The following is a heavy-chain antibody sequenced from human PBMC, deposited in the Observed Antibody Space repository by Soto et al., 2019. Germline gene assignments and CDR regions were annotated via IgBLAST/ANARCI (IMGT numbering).Heavy chain of an antibody. CDR1: GFTFISYA. CDR2: ISGSGGST. Sequence: GRSLRLSCASTGFTFISYAMSWVRQAPGKGLEWVSAISGSGGSTYYADSVKGRFTISRDNSKNTLYLQMNSLRAEDTAVYYCAKSSYYDFWSGVNWFDPWGQGSLVNVS. D-gene: IGHD3-3*01. CDR3: AKSSYYDFWSGVNWFDP. J-gene: IGHJ5*02. V-gene: IGHV3-23*01.